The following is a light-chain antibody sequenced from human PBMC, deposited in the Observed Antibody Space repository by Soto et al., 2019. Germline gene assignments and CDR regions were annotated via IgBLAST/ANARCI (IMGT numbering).Light chain of an antibody. CDR1: QSISSW. CDR3: QQYNSYPWT. Sequence: DIQMTQSPSTLSASVGDRVTITCRASQSISSWLAWYPQKPGKAPKLQIYKASSLESGVPSRFSGSGSGSEFPLTIRSLKPDDFATDYCQQYNSYPWTFGQGNKVDI. V-gene: IGKV1-5*03. J-gene: IGKJ1*01. CDR2: KAS.